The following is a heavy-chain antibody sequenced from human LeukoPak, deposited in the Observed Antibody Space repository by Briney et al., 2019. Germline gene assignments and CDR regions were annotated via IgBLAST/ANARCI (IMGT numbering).Heavy chain of an antibody. Sequence: SETLSLTCTVSGGSISSTSYYWGWIRQPPGEGLEGIGSIYYSGTTYYNPSLKSRVTISLDTSHNQFSLRLTSVTAADTAVYYCASQVGYGSGTYYNKLFDYWGQGTLLTVSS. D-gene: IGHD3-10*01. CDR1: GGSISSTSYY. V-gene: IGHV4-39*01. CDR2: IYYSGTT. J-gene: IGHJ4*02. CDR3: ASQVGYGSGTYYNKLFDY.